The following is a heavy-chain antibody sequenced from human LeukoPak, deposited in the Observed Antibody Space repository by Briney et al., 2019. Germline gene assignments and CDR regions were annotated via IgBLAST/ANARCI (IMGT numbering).Heavy chain of an antibody. J-gene: IGHJ4*02. CDR2: IYYSGST. CDR1: GGSISSYY. CDR3: ARRRSGWYEFDY. D-gene: IGHD6-19*01. Sequence: PSETLSLTCTVSGGSISSYYWSWIRQPPGKGLEWIGYIYYSGSTNCNSSLKSRVTISVDTSKNQFSLQLTSVTAADTAVYYCARRRSGWYEFDYWGQGTLVTVSS. V-gene: IGHV4-59*01.